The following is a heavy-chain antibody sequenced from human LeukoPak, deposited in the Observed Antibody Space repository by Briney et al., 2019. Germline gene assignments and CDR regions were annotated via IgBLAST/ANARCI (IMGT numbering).Heavy chain of an antibody. J-gene: IGHJ3*02. D-gene: IGHD2-21*01. CDR2: INPNSGGT. Sequence: ASVKVSCKASGYTFTGSYMHWVRQAPGQGLEWMGWINPNSGGTNYAQKFQGRVTMTRDTSISTAYMELSRLRSDDTAVYYCARDPCGGDCYADAFDIWGQGTMVTVSS. CDR1: GYTFTGSY. V-gene: IGHV1-2*02. CDR3: ARDPCGGDCYADAFDI.